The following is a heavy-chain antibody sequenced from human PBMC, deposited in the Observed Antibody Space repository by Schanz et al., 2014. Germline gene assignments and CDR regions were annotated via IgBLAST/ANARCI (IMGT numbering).Heavy chain of an antibody. J-gene: IGHJ6*02. CDR2: IIPILGVA. D-gene: IGHD5-18*01. CDR3: ARVPDTALVYYHYRMDV. V-gene: IGHV1-69*09. CDR1: GYTFTNYY. Sequence: QLVQSGSEFRKPGASVKLSCKASGYTFTNYYIHWVRQAPGQGLEWMGRIIPILGVANNAQKFQGRVTITADKSTSTAYMELSSLRSEDTAVYYCARVPDTALVYYHYRMDVWGQGTTVTVSS.